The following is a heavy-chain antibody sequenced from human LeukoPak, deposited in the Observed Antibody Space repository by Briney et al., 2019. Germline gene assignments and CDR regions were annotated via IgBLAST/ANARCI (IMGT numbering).Heavy chain of an antibody. D-gene: IGHD1-26*01. CDR3: ASSKGGDPRLLGY. CDR1: GGSISSYY. J-gene: IGHJ4*02. Sequence: SSETLSLTCTVSGGSISSYYWSWIRQPPGKGLEWIGYIYYSGSTNYNPSLKSRVTISIDTSKNQFSLKLSSVTAADTAVYYCASSKGGDPRLLGYWGQGTLVTVSS. CDR2: IYYSGST. V-gene: IGHV4-59*01.